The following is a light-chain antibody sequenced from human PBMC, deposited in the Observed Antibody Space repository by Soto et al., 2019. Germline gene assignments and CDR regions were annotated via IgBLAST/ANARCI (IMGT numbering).Light chain of an antibody. CDR1: HTIGSTY. V-gene: IGKV3-20*01. J-gene: IGKJ4*01. CDR3: QEYASSPLLT. CDR2: VSS. Sequence: ETATLSCRASHTIGSTYLAWSQQNPGQAPRLLIFVSSNRSTGIPDRLSGSGSETDFTLSISRLEPEDFAVYSCQEYASSPLLTSG.